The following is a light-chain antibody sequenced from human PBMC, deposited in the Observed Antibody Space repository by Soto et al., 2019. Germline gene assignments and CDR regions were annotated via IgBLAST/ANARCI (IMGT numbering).Light chain of an antibody. CDR1: DSDVGTYDY. Sequence: QSALTQPRSVSGSPGQSITISCTGTDSDVGTYDYVSWYQQHPGKAPKLMIYDVSKRPSGVPDRFSGSKSGNTASLTISGLQADDEADYYCFSYAGYYTLLFGGGTKVTVL. CDR2: DVS. J-gene: IGLJ2*01. V-gene: IGLV2-11*01. CDR3: FSYAGYYTLL.